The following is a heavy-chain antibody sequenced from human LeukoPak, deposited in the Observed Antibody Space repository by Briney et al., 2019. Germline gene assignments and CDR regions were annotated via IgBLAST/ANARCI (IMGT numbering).Heavy chain of an antibody. Sequence: PSETLSLTCTVSGGSISSSSYYWGWIRQPPGKGLEWIGYIYYTGSTNYNPSLKSRVTISVDLSKHRFSLKLSSVTAADTAVYYCARGLGNYYDTTYYYYMDVWGKGTTVTVSS. CDR2: IYYTGST. J-gene: IGHJ6*03. V-gene: IGHV4-61*05. CDR3: ARGLGNYYDTTYYYYMDV. CDR1: GGSISSSSYY. D-gene: IGHD3-22*01.